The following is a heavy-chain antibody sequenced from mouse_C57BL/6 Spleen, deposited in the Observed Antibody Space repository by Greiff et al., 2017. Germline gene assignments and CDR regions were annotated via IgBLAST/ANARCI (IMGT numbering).Heavy chain of an antibody. J-gene: IGHJ2*01. Sequence: DVQLQESGPGLVKPSQSLSLTCSVTGYSITSGYYWNWIRQFPGNKLEWMGYISYDGSNNYNPSLKNRISITRDTSKNQFFLKLNSVTTEDTATYYCVRGRYYFDYWGQGTTLTVSS. CDR1: GYSITSGYY. D-gene: IGHD1-1*01. CDR3: VRGRYYFDY. V-gene: IGHV3-6*01. CDR2: ISYDGSN.